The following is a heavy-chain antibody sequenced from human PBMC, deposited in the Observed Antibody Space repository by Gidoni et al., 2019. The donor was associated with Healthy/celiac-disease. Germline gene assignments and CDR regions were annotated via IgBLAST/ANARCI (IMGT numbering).Heavy chain of an antibody. CDR3: AREGYYYGSSGYYTGVVYGYFDY. J-gene: IGHJ4*02. Sequence: QVQLVESGGGVVQPGRSLTLSCAASGFTFSSYGMHWVRQAPGKGLEWVAVISYDGSNKYYADSVKGRFTIARDNSKNTLYLQMNSLRAEDTAVYYCAREGYYYGSSGYYTGVVYGYFDYWGQGTLVTVSS. D-gene: IGHD3-22*01. V-gene: IGHV3-30*03. CDR1: GFTFSSYG. CDR2: ISYDGSNK.